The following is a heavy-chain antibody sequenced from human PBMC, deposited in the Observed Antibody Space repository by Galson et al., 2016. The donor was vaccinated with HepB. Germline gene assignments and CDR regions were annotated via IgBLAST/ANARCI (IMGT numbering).Heavy chain of an antibody. V-gene: IGHV6-1*01. CDR1: GDSVPNDDTI. J-gene: IGHJ6*02. CDR3: TRGYMHTGMNV. CDR2: TYYRSQWFN. Sequence: CAISGDSVPNDDTIWNWIRQSPSRGLEWLGRTYYRSQWFNEYAVSVKSRITINSDTSRNQFSLHLDSVTPDHTAAYFCTRGYMHTGMNVWGQGTTVTVSS. D-gene: IGHD5-18*01.